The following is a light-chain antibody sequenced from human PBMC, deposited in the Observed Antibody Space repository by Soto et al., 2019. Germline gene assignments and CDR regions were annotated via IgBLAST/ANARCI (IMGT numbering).Light chain of an antibody. CDR1: QSLLHSNGYNY. Sequence: DIVMTQSPLSLPVTPGEPASISCRSSQSLLHSNGYNYLDWYLQKPGQSPQLLIYLAYNRASGVPDRFSGSGSCTDFTLKISRVEAEDVGVYYCMQALQTPRTFGQGTKVQIQ. J-gene: IGKJ1*01. CDR3: MQALQTPRT. V-gene: IGKV2-28*01. CDR2: LAY.